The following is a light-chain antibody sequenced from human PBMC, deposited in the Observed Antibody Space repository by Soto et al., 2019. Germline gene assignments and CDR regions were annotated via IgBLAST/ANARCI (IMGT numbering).Light chain of an antibody. CDR2: EVN. CDR3: SAYTTTSTLI. J-gene: IGLJ1*01. CDR1: SSDVGGYDY. V-gene: IGLV2-14*01. Sequence: QSVLTQPASVSGSPGQSVTISCTVTSSDVGGYDYVSWYQQHPGTAPKLMLYEVNNRPSGVSNRFSGSKSGNTASLIISGLQTEDEADYYCSAYTTTSTLIFGTGTKAPS.